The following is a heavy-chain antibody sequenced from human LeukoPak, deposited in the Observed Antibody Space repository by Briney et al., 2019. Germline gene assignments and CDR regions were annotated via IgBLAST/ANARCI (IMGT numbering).Heavy chain of an antibody. V-gene: IGHV4-34*01. CDR3: ASTLLVGAYDH. J-gene: IGHJ4*02. CDR1: GGSFSGYY. Sequence: SETLSLTCAVYGGSFSGYYWSWIRQPPGKGLEWIGEINHSGSTNYNPSLKSRVTISVDTSKNQFSLKLSSVTAADTAVYYCASTLLVGAYDHWGQGTLVTVSS. CDR2: INHSGST. D-gene: IGHD1-26*01.